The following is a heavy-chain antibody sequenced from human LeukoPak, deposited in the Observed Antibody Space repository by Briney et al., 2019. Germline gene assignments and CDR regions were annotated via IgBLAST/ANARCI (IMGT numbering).Heavy chain of an antibody. Sequence: ASVKVSCKASGGTFSSYAISWVRQAPGQGLEWMGGIIPIFGTANYAQKFQGRVTITTDESTSTAYMELSSLRAEDTAVYYCAKDEVTTGYYYVDVWGKGTTVTVSS. CDR3: AKDEVTTGYYYVDV. V-gene: IGHV1-69*05. CDR1: GGTFSSYA. D-gene: IGHD4-11*01. J-gene: IGHJ6*03. CDR2: IIPIFGTA.